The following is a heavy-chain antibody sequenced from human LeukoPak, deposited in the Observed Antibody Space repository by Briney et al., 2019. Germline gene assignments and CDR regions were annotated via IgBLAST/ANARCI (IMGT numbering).Heavy chain of an antibody. D-gene: IGHD4-17*01. CDR1: GFTFSDYY. CDR3: ARDSPLDYGVPGEASSDY. CDR2: IHSRGSTT. Sequence: GGSLTLSCAASGFTFSDYYMSWIRQAPGKGLEWISYIHSRGSTTYYTDSVKGRFTISRDNAKNSVFLQMNSLSVEDTAVYYCARDSPLDYGVPGEASSDYWGEGTLVTVSS. J-gene: IGHJ4*02. V-gene: IGHV3-11*01.